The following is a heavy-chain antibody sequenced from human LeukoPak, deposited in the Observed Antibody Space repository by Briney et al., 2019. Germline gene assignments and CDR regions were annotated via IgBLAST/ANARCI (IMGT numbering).Heavy chain of an antibody. D-gene: IGHD5-24*01. CDR3: AAPYLDGYSIDY. Sequence: SETLSLTCNVSGGSISSCDYYWSWLRQPPGMGLEGFGYIYYSRSTYYNPSLKSRVTITVDSSKNKFSLKLSSVTDADTAVYYCAAPYLDGYSIDYWGQGTLVTVSS. V-gene: IGHV4-30-4*01. J-gene: IGHJ4*02. CDR1: GGSISSCDYY. CDR2: IYYSRST.